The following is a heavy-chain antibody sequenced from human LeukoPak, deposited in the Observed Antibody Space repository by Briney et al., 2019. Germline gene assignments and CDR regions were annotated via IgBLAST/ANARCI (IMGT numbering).Heavy chain of an antibody. V-gene: IGHV4-34*01. CDR1: GGSFSGYY. CDR3: ARVVQSTDSSGFYLPEYFQH. CDR2: INHSGST. Sequence: SETLSLTCAVYGGSFSGYYRSWIRQPPGKGLEWIGEINHSGSTNYNPSLKSRVTISVDTSKNQFSLKLRSVTAADTAVYYCARVVQSTDSSGFYLPEYFQHWGQGTLVTVSS. D-gene: IGHD3-22*01. J-gene: IGHJ1*01.